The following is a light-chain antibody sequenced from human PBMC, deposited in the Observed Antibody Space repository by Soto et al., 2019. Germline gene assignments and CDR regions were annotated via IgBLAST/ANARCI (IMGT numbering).Light chain of an antibody. V-gene: IGLV2-11*01. CDR2: DVK. CDR3: CSYAGDYTYV. CDR1: SSDVGGYNY. Sequence: QSALTQPRSVSGSPGQSVTLCCTGTSSDVGGYNYVTWYQQYPGKAPKVMIYDVKTRPSGIPDRFSGSKSGNTASLTISGLQAEDEADYYCCSYAGDYTYVFGNGTKLTVL. J-gene: IGLJ1*01.